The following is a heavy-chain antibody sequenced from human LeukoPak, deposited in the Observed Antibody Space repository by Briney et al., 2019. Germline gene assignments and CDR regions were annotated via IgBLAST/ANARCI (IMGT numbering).Heavy chain of an antibody. J-gene: IGHJ4*02. CDR2: TYYRSQQWYS. CDR3: GRETDFGVVTN. V-gene: IGHV6-1*01. CDR1: GDSVSSNGAA. Sequence: SQTLSPTCAISGDSVSSNGAAWDSIRQSPSRGLEWLGRTYYRSQQWYSDYAPSVKGRITINADTSQNQFSLHLNSVTPEDTAVYYCGRETDFGVVTNWGQGTLVTVSS. D-gene: IGHD3-3*01.